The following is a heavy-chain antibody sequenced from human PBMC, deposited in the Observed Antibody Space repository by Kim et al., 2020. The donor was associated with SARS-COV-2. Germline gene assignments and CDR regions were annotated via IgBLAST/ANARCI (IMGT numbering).Heavy chain of an antibody. CDR3: ARDTNYDFWSGYSAAFDI. Sequence: GGSLRLSCAASGFTFSSYSMNWVRQAPGKGLEWVSYISSSSSTIYYADSVKGRFTISRDNAKNSLYLQMNSLRDEDTAVNYCARDTNYDFWSGYSAAFDIWGQGTMVTVSS. V-gene: IGHV3-48*02. CDR1: GFTFSSYS. J-gene: IGHJ3*02. D-gene: IGHD3-3*01. CDR2: ISSSSSTI.